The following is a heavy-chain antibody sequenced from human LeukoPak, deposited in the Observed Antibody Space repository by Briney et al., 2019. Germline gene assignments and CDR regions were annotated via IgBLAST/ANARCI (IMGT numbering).Heavy chain of an antibody. V-gene: IGHV4-59*02. CDR2: IYYTGST. CDR3: AGGWNNNWFDP. D-gene: IGHD1/OR15-1a*01. CDR1: GGSVSDYY. Sequence: SETLSLTCTISGGSVSDYYWSWIRQSPGKGLEWIGYIYYTGSTTYNPSLKSRVTISADTSKNQFSLKLSSVTAADTAVYYCAGGWNNNWFDPWGQGTLVTVSS. J-gene: IGHJ5*02.